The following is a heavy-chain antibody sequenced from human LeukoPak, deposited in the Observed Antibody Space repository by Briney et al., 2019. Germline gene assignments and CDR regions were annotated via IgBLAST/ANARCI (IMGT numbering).Heavy chain of an antibody. J-gene: IGHJ5*02. CDR1: GGSFSGYY. Sequence: SETLSLTCAVYGGSFSGYYWSRIRQPPGKGLEWIGEINHSGSTNYNPSLKSRVTISVDTSKNQFSLKLSSVTAADTAVYYCARTPGRRYLNWFDPWGQGTLVTVSS. CDR3: ARTPGRRYLNWFDP. D-gene: IGHD3-9*01. CDR2: INHSGST. V-gene: IGHV4-34*01.